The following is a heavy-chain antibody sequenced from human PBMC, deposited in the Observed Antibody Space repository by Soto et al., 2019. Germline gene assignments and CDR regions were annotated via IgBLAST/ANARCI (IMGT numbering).Heavy chain of an antibody. V-gene: IGHV3-23*01. J-gene: IGHJ4*02. Sequence: GGSLRLSCVASGFTFAGYAMTWVRQPPGKGLEWVSSISGSGANTYYADSVKGRFTVSRDNSENTLYLQMNSLRVEDTAIYYCAKRGPLGFCASTSCYAFDYWGPGALVTVSS. CDR3: AKRGPLGFCASTSCYAFDY. CDR1: GFTFAGYA. CDR2: ISGSGANT. D-gene: IGHD2-2*01.